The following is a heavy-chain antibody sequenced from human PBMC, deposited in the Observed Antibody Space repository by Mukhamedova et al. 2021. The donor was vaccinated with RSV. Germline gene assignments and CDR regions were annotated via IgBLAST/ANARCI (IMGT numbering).Heavy chain of an antibody. CDR2: IYPGDSDT. V-gene: IGHV5-51*01. D-gene: IGHD5-18*01. J-gene: IGHJ4*02. CDR3: ARPVETAIDY. Sequence: HMGGKGLEWMGIIYPGDSDTRYSPSFQGQVTISADKSISTAYLQWSSLKASDTAMYYCARPVETAIDYWGQGTLVTVSS.